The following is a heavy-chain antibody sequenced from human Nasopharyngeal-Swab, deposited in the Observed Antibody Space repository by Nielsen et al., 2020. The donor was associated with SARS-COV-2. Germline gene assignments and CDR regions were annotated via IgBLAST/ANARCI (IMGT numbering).Heavy chain of an antibody. CDR2: ISSSSSYK. D-gene: IGHD3-3*01. CDR1: GFSFSNYN. J-gene: IGHJ6*03. CDR3: ARDSVYNFGVFIITTSFMDV. V-gene: IGHV3-21*01. Sequence: GGSLRLSCAASGFSFSNYNMNWVRQAPGKGLEWVSSISSSSSYKYYADSVKGRFTISRDNAKNSLYLQMNSLRVEDTAVYYCARDSVYNFGVFIITTSFMDVWGKGTTVTVSS.